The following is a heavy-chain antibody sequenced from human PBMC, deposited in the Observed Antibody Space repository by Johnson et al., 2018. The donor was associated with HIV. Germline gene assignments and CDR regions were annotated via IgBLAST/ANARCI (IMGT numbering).Heavy chain of an antibody. D-gene: IGHD5-12*01. CDR3: ARVVAYDAFDI. V-gene: IGHV3-30-3*01. CDR2: ISYDGSNK. Sequence: VQLVESGGGVVQPGGSLRLSCAASGFTFSSYAMHWVRQAPGKGLEWVAVISYDGSNKYYADSVKGRFTISRDNSKNTLYLQMNSLRAEDTAVYYCARVVAYDAFDIWGQGTMVTVSS. J-gene: IGHJ3*02. CDR1: GFTFSSYA.